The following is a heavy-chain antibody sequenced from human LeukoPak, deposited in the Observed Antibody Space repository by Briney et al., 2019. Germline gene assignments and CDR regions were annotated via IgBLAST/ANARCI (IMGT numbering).Heavy chain of an antibody. CDR2: IYYSGST. D-gene: IGHD5-24*01. CDR3: ARGLRYKDASDI. Sequence: SQTLSLTCTVSGGSISSGDYYWSWIRQPPGKGLEWIGYIYYSGSTYYNPSLKSRVTISVDTSKNQFSLKLSSVTAADTAVYYCARGLRYKDASDIWGQGTMGTVSS. J-gene: IGHJ3*02. CDR1: GGSISSGDYY. V-gene: IGHV4-30-4*01.